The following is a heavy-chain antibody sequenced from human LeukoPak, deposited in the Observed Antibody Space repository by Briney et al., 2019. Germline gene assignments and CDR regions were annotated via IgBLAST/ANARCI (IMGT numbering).Heavy chain of an antibody. CDR3: TRSEPPYPFDS. CDR1: GGSFSGNY. J-gene: IGHJ4*02. CDR2: INHSGNT. V-gene: IGHV4-34*01. Sequence: SETLSLTCAVYGGSFSGNYCSWIRQPPRKNLEWIGEINHSGNTNYNPSLKSRVTISLDTSKNQYSLKLHSVTAADTAMYYCTRSEPPYPFDSWGQGTLVTVSS.